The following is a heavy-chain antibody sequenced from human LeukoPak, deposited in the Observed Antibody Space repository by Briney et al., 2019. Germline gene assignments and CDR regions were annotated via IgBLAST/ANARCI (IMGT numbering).Heavy chain of an antibody. Sequence: ASVKVSCKASGYTFTAYYIHWVRQAPGQGLEWMGWINPSSDGTDSAQKFQGRVTMTRDTSISTAYMELSRLTSDDTAVYYCARHKGRYFDPWGQGTLVTVSS. CDR1: GYTFTAYY. CDR2: INPSSDGT. D-gene: IGHD2-15*01. V-gene: IGHV1-2*02. CDR3: ARHKGRYFDP. J-gene: IGHJ5*02.